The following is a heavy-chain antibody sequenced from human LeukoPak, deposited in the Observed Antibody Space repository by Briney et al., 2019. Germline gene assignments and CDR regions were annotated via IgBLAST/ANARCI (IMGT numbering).Heavy chain of an antibody. CDR1: GFTFSSYA. J-gene: IGHJ5*02. Sequence: GGSLRLSCAASGFTFSSYAMSWVRQAPGKGLEWVSAISGSGGSTYYADSVKGRFTISRDNSKNTPYLQMNSLRAEDTAVYYCAKARGVIPYNLFDPWGQGTLVTVSS. CDR3: AKARGVIPYNLFDP. CDR2: ISGSGGST. V-gene: IGHV3-23*01. D-gene: IGHD3-10*01.